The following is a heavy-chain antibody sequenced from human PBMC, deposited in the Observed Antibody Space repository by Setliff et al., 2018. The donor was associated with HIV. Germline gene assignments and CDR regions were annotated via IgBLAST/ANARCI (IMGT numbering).Heavy chain of an antibody. Sequence: PSETLSLTCAVSGYSISSGYYWSWIRQPAGKGLEWIGRIYTSGSTNYNPSLKSRVTISVDTSKNQFSLKLSSVTAADTAVYYCARGGSGSPFDYWGQGTLVTVSS. CDR1: GYSISSGYY. V-gene: IGHV4-61*02. D-gene: IGHD1-26*01. CDR2: IYTSGST. CDR3: ARGGSGSPFDY. J-gene: IGHJ4*02.